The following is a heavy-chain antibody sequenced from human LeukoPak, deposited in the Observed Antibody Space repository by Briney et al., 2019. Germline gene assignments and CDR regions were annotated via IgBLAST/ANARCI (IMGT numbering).Heavy chain of an antibody. D-gene: IGHD4-17*01. CDR1: GFSFNHFG. CDR3: AQDAQRGVDYGYSLEH. CDR2: IWSDATNE. Sequence: GGSLRLSCAASGFSFNHFGMHWVRQPPGKRLEWVAVIWSDATNEYYAYSVKGRFTISRDNFKSTGSLEMNSLRSEDTAVCHSAQDAQRGVDYGYSLEHWGQGSLVSVSS. J-gene: IGHJ5*02. V-gene: IGHV3-33*06.